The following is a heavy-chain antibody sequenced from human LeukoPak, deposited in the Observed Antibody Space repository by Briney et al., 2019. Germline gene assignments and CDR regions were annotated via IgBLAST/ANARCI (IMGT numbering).Heavy chain of an antibody. V-gene: IGHV6-1*01. Sequence: SQTLSLTCAISGDIVSSDSAAWNWIRQSPSRGLEWLARTYFRSNWYYDYALAVKGRITINPDTSKNQFSLQLNSVTPEDTAVYFCARDPVGGSTIFDSWGQGTLVTVSS. CDR2: TYFRSNWYY. D-gene: IGHD1-26*01. J-gene: IGHJ4*02. CDR1: GDIVSSDSAA. CDR3: ARDPVGGSTIFDS.